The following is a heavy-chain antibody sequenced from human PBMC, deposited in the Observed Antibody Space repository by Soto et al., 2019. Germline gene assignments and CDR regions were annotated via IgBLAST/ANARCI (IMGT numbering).Heavy chain of an antibody. J-gene: IGHJ5*02. CDR2: MSPNSGNT. D-gene: IGHD2-2*01. CDR1: GYTFTIYD. V-gene: IGHV1-8*01. CDR3: ARGTILSWFDP. Sequence: ASVKVSCKASGYTFTIYDINWVRQATGQGLEWMGWMSPNSGNTGYAQKFQGRVTMTRNTSISTAYMELSSLRSEDTAVYYCARGTILSWFDPWGQGTLVTVSS.